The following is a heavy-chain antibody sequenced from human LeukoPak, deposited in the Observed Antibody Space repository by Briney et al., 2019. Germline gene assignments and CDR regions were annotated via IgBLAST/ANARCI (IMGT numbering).Heavy chain of an antibody. CDR2: IYPGDSDT. J-gene: IGHJ5*02. D-gene: IGHD3-10*01. CDR1: GYSFTSYW. Sequence: GESLQISCKGSGYSFTSYWIGWVRQMPGKGLEWMGIIYPGDSDTRYSPSFQGQVTISADKSISTAYLQWSSLKASDTAMYYCARGRITMVRGVPGGFDPWGQGTLVTVSS. V-gene: IGHV5-51*01. CDR3: ARGRITMVRGVPGGFDP.